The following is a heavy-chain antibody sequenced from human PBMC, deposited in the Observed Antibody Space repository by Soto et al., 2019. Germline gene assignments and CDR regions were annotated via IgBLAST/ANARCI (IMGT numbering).Heavy chain of an antibody. CDR3: AKDLAQYGSGYFYGMDV. D-gene: IGHD3-10*01. CDR1: GFTFSIFG. CDR2: LSYDGTYK. J-gene: IGHJ6*02. V-gene: IGHV3-30*18. Sequence: GGSLRLSCDASGFTFSIFGMHWVRQAPGKGLEWVAVLSYDGTYKYYADSVKGRFTISRGNSKNMLFLQMNSLRPDDTAVYYCAKDLAQYGSGYFYGMDVWGQGTAVTVSS.